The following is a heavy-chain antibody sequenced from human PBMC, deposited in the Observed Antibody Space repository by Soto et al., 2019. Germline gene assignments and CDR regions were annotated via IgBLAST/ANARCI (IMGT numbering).Heavy chain of an antibody. CDR2: ISYDEINK. CDR1: GFTFSSYG. V-gene: IGHV3-30*18. CDR3: AKSVYNWNDGFFDY. J-gene: IGHJ4*02. Sequence: QVQLVESGGGVVQPGRSLRLSCAASGFTFSSYGMHWVRQAPGKGLEWVAIISYDEINKYYADSVKGRFTISRDNSKNPLDLQMNSLRAEDTAVYYCAKSVYNWNDGFFDYWGQGTLVTVSS. D-gene: IGHD1-1*01.